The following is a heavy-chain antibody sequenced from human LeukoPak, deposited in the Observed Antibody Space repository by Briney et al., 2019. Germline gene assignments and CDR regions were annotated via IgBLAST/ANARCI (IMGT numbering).Heavy chain of an antibody. J-gene: IGHJ6*03. Sequence: GGSLRLSCAASGFTFSDYSMSWIRQAPGKGLEWLSYISNSGSIIYYADSVKGRFTISRDNGKNSLYLQMNSLRAEDTAVYYCVRASHIVVVTAIPQGYYYYMDVWGKGTTVTVSS. CDR2: ISNSGSII. V-gene: IGHV3-11*04. CDR1: GFTFSDYS. D-gene: IGHD2-21*02. CDR3: VRASHIVVVTAIPQGYYYYMDV.